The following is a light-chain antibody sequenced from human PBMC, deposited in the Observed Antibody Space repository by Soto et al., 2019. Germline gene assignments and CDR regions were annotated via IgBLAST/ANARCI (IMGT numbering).Light chain of an antibody. J-gene: IGKJ2*01. Sequence: IQMTQSPSSLSASGGDSVTITCGASQGIRNDLGWYQQKPGKAPNLLISAASTLQSGVPSRFSGSGSETEFTLTITSLQPEDSATYYCQQRNSYPRTFGQGTKVDI. V-gene: IGKV1-17*01. CDR2: AAS. CDR1: QGIRND. CDR3: QQRNSYPRT.